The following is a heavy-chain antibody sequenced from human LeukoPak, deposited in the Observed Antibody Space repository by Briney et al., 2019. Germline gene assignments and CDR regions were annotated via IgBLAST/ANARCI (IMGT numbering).Heavy chain of an antibody. D-gene: IGHD4-11*01. Sequence: TSETLSLTCTVSGGSISSYYWSWIRQPPGKGLEWIGYIYYSGSTNYNPSLKSRVTISVDTSKNQFSLKLSSVTTADTAVYYCARDRLHQSYWGQGTLVTVSS. CDR2: IYYSGST. V-gene: IGHV4-59*01. CDR1: GGSISSYY. CDR3: ARDRLHQSY. J-gene: IGHJ4*02.